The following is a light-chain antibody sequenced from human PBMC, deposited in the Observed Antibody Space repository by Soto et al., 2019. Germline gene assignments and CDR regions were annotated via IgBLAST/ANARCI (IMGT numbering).Light chain of an antibody. CDR1: QSIGSE. Sequence: DIKMSLSPSTLSAYIGDRVTITCRASQSIGSELAWYQQKPGKAPKLLIYKASSLESGVPSRFSATVSGTEFSLTITSLQPEDFATYYCQQLFDSPITFGQRTRLEVK. J-gene: IGKJ5*01. V-gene: IGKV1-5*03. CDR3: QQLFDSPIT. CDR2: KAS.